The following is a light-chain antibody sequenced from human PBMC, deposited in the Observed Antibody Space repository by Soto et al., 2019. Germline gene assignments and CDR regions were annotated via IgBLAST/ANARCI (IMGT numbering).Light chain of an antibody. J-gene: IGLJ2*01. Sequence: QSALIQPASVSGSPGQSITISCTGTTSDVGGYNHVSWFQQQPGKVPKLMIYDVNNRPSGVSNRFPGSKSGNTASLTISGLQAEDEADYYCSSYTNTNTLVFGGGTKLTVL. CDR3: SSYTNTNTLV. CDR2: DVN. CDR1: TSDVGGYNH. V-gene: IGLV2-14*01.